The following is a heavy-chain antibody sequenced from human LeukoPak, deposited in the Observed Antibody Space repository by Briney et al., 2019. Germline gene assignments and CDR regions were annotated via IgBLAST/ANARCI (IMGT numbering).Heavy chain of an antibody. CDR3: ARQTEVGAFDV. Sequence: PGGSLRLSCAASGFLFDDYAVHWVRQVPGKGLEWVSLISGDGGATYYADSMEGRFTISRNNSENSLYLQMNSLRVDDTALYYCARQTEVGAFDVWGQGTVATVSS. CDR2: ISGDGGAT. CDR1: GFLFDDYA. D-gene: IGHD1-26*01. J-gene: IGHJ3*01. V-gene: IGHV3-43*02.